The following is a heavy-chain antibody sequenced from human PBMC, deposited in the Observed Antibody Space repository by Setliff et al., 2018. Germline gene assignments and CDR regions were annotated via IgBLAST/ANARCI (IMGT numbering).Heavy chain of an antibody. CDR3: ARLPNSVWGSPVAY. CDR2: IFYSGIT. Sequence: PSETLSLTCTVSGASITNINYYWGLIRQPPGKGLEWIGSIFYSGITFYNPSLKSRVTISVDTSKNEFSLTLSSVTAADTAVYYCARLPNSVWGSPVAYWGQGTLVTVSS. CDR1: GASITNINYY. V-gene: IGHV4-39*01. D-gene: IGHD3-16*01. J-gene: IGHJ4*02.